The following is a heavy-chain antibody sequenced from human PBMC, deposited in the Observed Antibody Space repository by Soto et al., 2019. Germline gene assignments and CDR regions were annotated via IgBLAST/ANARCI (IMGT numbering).Heavy chain of an antibody. J-gene: IGHJ5*02. V-gene: IGHV4-39*01. CDR2: IFYLGSS. Sequence: LSLTCTVSGDTIISSVFYWGWVRQPPGKGLEWIGSIFYLGSSYYNPSLKSPVTISVDTSKNQFSLRMRSVTAADTALYFCARQSLPLRKNNWFDPWGQGIMVTVSS. D-gene: IGHD2-15*01. CDR3: ARQSLPLRKNNWFDP. CDR1: GDTIISSVFY.